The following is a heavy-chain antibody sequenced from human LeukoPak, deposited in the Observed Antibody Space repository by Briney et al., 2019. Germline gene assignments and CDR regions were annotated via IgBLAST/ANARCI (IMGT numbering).Heavy chain of an antibody. CDR2: ISGSGGST. J-gene: IGHJ4*02. V-gene: IGHV3-23*01. CDR1: GFTFSSYA. Sequence: GGSLRLSCAASGFTFSSYAMSWVRQAPGKGLEWVSAISGSGGSTYYADSVKDRFTISRDNSKNTLYLQMNSLRAEDTAVYYCAKGARWGYERDGVDYWGQGTLVTVSS. D-gene: IGHD5-12*01. CDR3: AKGARWGYERDGVDY.